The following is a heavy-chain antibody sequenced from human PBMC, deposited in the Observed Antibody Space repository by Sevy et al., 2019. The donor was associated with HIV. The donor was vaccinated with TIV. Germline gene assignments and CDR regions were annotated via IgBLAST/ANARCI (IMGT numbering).Heavy chain of an antibody. CDR2: INPSGGST. J-gene: IGHJ4*02. V-gene: IGHV1-46*01. Sequence: AAVKVSCKASGYTFTSQYMHWVGQAPGQGLEWMGIINPSGGSTSYAQKFQGRVTMTRDTSTSTVHMELSSLRSEDTAVHYCARDSDNYAILTGYYPFDYWGQGTTVTVSS. D-gene: IGHD3-9*01. CDR3: ARDSDNYAILTGYYPFDY. CDR1: GYTFTSQY.